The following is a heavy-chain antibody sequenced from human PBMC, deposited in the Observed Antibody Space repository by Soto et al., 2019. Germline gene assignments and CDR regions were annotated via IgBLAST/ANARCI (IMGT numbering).Heavy chain of an antibody. J-gene: IGHJ3*02. CDR1: GGSISSDY. CDR3: AREQRYSSSRYQDPFDI. D-gene: IGHD6-13*01. Sequence: SETLSLTCTVSGGSISSDYWSWIRQPPGKGLEWIGYIYYSGSTNYNPSLESRVTMSVDTSKNQFSLRLTSVTAADTAIYYCAREQRYSSSRYQDPFDIWGQGTMVTVSS. CDR2: IYYSGST. V-gene: IGHV4-59*01.